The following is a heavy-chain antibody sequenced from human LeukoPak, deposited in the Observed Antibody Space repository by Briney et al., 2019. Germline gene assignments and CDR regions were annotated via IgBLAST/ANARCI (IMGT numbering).Heavy chain of an antibody. D-gene: IGHD3-16*02. J-gene: IGHJ4*02. CDR1: GFTFSSYA. V-gene: IGHV3-30-3*01. CDR3: EREMAGDDVIPFDY. CDR2: ISYDGSNK. Sequence: PGGSLRLSCAASGFTFSSYAMHWVRQAPGKGLEWVAVISYDGSNKYYADSVKGRFTISRDNSKNTLYLQMNSLRAEDTAVYYCEREMAGDDVIPFDYWGQGTLVTVSS.